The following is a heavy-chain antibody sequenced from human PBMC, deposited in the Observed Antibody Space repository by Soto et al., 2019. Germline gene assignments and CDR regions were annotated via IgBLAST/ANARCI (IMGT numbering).Heavy chain of an antibody. D-gene: IGHD1-26*01. CDR1: CYSIVSSICH. CDR2: IKYSGTT. V-gene: IGHV4-39*01. CDR3: ARHGITGSYYDAFDI. Sequence: SDTRSLNCTFICYSIVSSICHWVWSRQPPGKGLEWIASIKYSGTTFYNPSLKSRVTLSVDTSKNQFALKLSSVTAAETAVYYCARHGITGSYYDAFDIWGQGTMVT. J-gene: IGHJ3*02.